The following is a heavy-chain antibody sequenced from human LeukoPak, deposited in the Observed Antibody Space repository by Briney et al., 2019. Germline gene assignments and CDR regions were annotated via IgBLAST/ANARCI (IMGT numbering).Heavy chain of an antibody. D-gene: IGHD3-3*01. V-gene: IGHV1-46*01. CDR2: INPSGGST. J-gene: IGHJ4*02. CDR1: GYTFTSYY. Sequence: ASVKVSCKASGYTFTSYYMHWVRQAPGQGLEWMGIINPSGGSTSYAQKFQGRVTMTRDTFTSTVYMELSSLRSEDTAVYYCARDRPPFDFWSGYYRFDYWGQGTLVTVSS. CDR3: ARDRPPFDFWSGYYRFDY.